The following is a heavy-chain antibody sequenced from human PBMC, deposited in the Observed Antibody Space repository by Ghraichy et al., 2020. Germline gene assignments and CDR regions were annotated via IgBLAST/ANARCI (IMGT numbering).Heavy chain of an antibody. CDR3: AKERVRAYYYYGMDV. Sequence: GGYLRLSCAASGFTFNEFAMTWVRQAPGKGLEWVSGILGSGETTYYGESVKGRFTIYRDNSKNTVYLQMDSLRAEDTAVYYCAKERVRAYYYYGMDVWGQGTTVTVSS. CDR2: ILGSGETT. CDR1: GFTFNEFA. J-gene: IGHJ6*02. D-gene: IGHD3-3*01. V-gene: IGHV3-23*01.